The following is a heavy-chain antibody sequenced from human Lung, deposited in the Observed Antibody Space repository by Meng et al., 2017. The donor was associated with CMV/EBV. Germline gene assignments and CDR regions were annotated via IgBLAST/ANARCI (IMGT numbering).Heavy chain of an antibody. CDR2: ISSTSRYI. CDR1: GFTFSSYS. V-gene: IGHV3-21*01. Sequence: GGSLRLSCATSGFTFSSYSMNWVRQAPGKGLEWVSFISSTSRYIFYADSVKGRFTISRDNAKNSVYIQMNSLRVEDTAVYYCAGAFRGGYYTNDYLGQGTLVTVSS. CDR3: AGAFRGGYYTNDY. J-gene: IGHJ4*02. D-gene: IGHD3-3*01.